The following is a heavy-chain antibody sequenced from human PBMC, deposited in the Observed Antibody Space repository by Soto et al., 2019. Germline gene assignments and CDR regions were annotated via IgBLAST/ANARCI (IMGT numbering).Heavy chain of an antibody. CDR3: ARKSNYDPYHLEP. Sequence: SETLSLTCAVCGGSFSAYYWSWIRQPPGKGLEWIGEINYSGSTNYNPSLKSRVTIAVDTSKNQFSLKLSSVTAADTAVYYCARKSNYDPYHLEPWGQGTLVTVSS. V-gene: IGHV4-34*01. J-gene: IGHJ5*02. CDR2: INYSGST. D-gene: IGHD3-22*01. CDR1: GGSFSAYY.